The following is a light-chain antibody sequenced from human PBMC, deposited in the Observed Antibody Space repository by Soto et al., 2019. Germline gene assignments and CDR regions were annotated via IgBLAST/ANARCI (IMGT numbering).Light chain of an antibody. Sequence: QSALTQPASVSGSPGQSITISCAGTSSDVVVYDFVSWYQQHPGKAPKLLIYDVNNRPAGISNRFSGSKSGNTASLTISGLQAEDEADYYCSSYTTSTTRVFGGGTKLTVL. CDR3: SSYTTSTTRV. CDR1: SSDVVVYDF. V-gene: IGLV2-14*03. J-gene: IGLJ2*01. CDR2: DVN.